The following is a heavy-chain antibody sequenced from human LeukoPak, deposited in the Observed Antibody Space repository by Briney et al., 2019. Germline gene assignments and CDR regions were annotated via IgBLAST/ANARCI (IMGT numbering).Heavy chain of an antibody. CDR2: INHSGST. V-gene: IGHV4-34*01. CDR1: GGSFRGYS. J-gene: IGHJ3*02. CDR3: ARDLPITMVRGRYAFDI. Sequence: SETLSLTCAVYGGSFRGYSWTWIRQSPGKGPEWIGEINHSGSTNYNPSLKSRVTISVDSSKNQFSLRLSSVTAADTAVYYCARDLPITMVRGRYAFDIWGQGTMVTVSS. D-gene: IGHD3-10*01.